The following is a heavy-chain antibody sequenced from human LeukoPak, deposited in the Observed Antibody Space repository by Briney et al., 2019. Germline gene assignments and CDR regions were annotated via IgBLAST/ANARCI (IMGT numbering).Heavy chain of an antibody. CDR2: IKQDGGEK. CDR3: GKETGITLVRGAVDY. D-gene: IGHD3-10*01. Sequence: GGSLRLSCAASAFTFSNYWMNWVRQAPGKGLEWVANIKQDGGEKYYVDSVKGRFTISRDNAKNSLYLQMNSLRAEDTAVYYCGKETGITLVRGAVDYWGQGTLVTVSS. V-gene: IGHV3-7*01. J-gene: IGHJ4*02. CDR1: AFTFSNYW.